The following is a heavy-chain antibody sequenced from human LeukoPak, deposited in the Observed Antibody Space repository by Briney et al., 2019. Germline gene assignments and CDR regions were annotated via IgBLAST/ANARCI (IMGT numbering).Heavy chain of an antibody. CDR1: GFTFSSHW. Sequence: GGSLRLSCAASGFTFSSHWMSWVRQAPGKGLEWVANIKQDGSEKYYVDSVKGRFTISRDNAKNSLYLEMNSLRAEDTAVYYCARDRFKAFDYWGQGTLVTVSS. V-gene: IGHV3-7*01. D-gene: IGHD3-10*01. CDR2: IKQDGSEK. J-gene: IGHJ4*02. CDR3: ARDRFKAFDY.